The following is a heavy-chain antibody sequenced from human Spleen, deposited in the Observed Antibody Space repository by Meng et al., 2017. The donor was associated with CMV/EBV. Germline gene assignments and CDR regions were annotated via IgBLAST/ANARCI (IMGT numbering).Heavy chain of an antibody. V-gene: IGHV4-59*01. CDR1: GGSISSYY. Sequence: QDSGPGLANPSQPLSLTCTVSGGSISSYYLSWIRQPPGKGLEWIGYIYYSGSTNYTPSLKSRVTISVDTSKNQFSLKLSSVTAADTAVYYCARARGYSYGWNYWDQGTLVTVSS. CDR2: IYYSGST. J-gene: IGHJ4*02. CDR3: ARARGYSYGWNY. D-gene: IGHD5-18*01.